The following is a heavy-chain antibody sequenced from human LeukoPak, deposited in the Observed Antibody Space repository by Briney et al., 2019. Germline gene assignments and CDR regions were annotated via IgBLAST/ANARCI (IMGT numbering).Heavy chain of an antibody. Sequence: PGGSLRLSCAASGFRFSSYGMHWVRQAPGKGLEWVAFIRFDGSDKYYADSVKGPFTISRDNSKNTLYLQMNSLRAEDTAVYYCAKDLNTLEWLSNRLDNWGQGTLVTVSS. V-gene: IGHV3-30*02. CDR3: AKDLNTLEWLSNRLDN. D-gene: IGHD3-3*01. CDR1: GFRFSSYG. J-gene: IGHJ4*02. CDR2: IRFDGSDK.